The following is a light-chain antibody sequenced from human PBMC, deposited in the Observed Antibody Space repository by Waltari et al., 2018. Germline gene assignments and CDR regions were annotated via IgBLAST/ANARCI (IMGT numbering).Light chain of an antibody. Sequence: DIQMTQSPSSLSASVGDRVTVTCRASQSISSYVNWYQQKPGKAPKLLIYAASSLQSGGPSRFSGSGSGTDFTLTISSLQPEDCATYYCQQSYSTPRTFGQGTKLEIK. CDR3: QQSYSTPRT. CDR1: QSISSY. J-gene: IGKJ2*01. V-gene: IGKV1-39*01. CDR2: AAS.